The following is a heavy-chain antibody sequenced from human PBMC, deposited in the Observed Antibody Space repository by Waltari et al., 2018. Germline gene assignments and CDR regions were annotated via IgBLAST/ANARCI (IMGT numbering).Heavy chain of an antibody. CDR3: ARVSRRTYRSPVPGRHYYFGMDV. CDR1: GFTFSSSW. J-gene: IGHJ6*02. D-gene: IGHD1-1*01. Sequence: EEQLVESGGGLVKPGDSQRLSGAASGFTFSSSWINCVPKAPGKGPLGVSRISSDASDTTYADSVKGRFTISRDNAKNTLYLQMNRLRAEDTAVYFCARVSRRTYRSPVPGRHYYFGMDVWGQGTTVTVSS. CDR2: ISSDASDT. V-gene: IGHV3-74*03.